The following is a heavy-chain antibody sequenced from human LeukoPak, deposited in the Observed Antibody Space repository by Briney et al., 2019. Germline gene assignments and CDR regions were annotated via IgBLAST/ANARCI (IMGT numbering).Heavy chain of an antibody. V-gene: IGHV3-30*02. CDR2: IRYDGSNK. Sequence: GGSLRLSCAASGFTFSSYGMHWVRQAPGKGLEWVAFIRYDGSNKYYADSVKGRFTISRDNSKNTLYLQMNSLRAEDTAVYYCAKDSGVGMATAFSILDIWGQGTMVTVSS. D-gene: IGHD5-24*01. J-gene: IGHJ3*02. CDR1: GFTFSSYG. CDR3: AKDSGVGMATAFSILDI.